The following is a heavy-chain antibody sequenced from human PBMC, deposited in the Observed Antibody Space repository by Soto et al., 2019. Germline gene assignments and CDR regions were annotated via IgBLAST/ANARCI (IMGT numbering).Heavy chain of an antibody. V-gene: IGHV5-51*01. J-gene: IGHJ3*02. CDR3: VRDSNHFDWLKEDFDI. CDR1: GYSFIYYL. CDR2: RSPDDSDI. Sequence: GDSLKISFQSSGYSFIYYLICCVLQMPGKGLEWMVIRSPDDSDIIYKPSLQGRVTISADRSIRTAYLQWRGLKASETAMYYCVRDSNHFDWLKEDFDIWGQGTMVNV. D-gene: IGHD3-9*01.